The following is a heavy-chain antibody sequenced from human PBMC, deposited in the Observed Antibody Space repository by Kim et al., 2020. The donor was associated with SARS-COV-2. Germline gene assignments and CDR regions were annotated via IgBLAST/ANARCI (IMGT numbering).Heavy chain of an antibody. D-gene: IGHD2-8*01. Sequence: RVTISVDTSKNQFSLKLSSVTAADTAVYYCAREVDRVYAPLYYYYGMDVWGQGTTVTVSS. V-gene: IGHV4-31*02. CDR3: AREVDRVYAPLYYYYGMDV. J-gene: IGHJ6*02.